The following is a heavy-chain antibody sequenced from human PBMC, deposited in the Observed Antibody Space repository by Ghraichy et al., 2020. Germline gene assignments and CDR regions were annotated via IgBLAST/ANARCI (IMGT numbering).Heavy chain of an antibody. D-gene: IGHD3-22*01. Sequence: SETLSLTCTVSGGSISSSSYYWGWIRQPPGKGLEWIGSIYYSGSTYYNPSLKSRVTISVDTSKNQFSLKLSSVTAADTAVYYCARDVKDSSGYYLDYWGQGTLVTVSS. J-gene: IGHJ4*02. V-gene: IGHV4-39*07. CDR3: ARDVKDSSGYYLDY. CDR1: GGSISSSSYY. CDR2: IYYSGST.